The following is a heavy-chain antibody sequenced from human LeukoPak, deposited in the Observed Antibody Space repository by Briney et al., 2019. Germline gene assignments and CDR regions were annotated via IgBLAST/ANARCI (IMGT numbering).Heavy chain of an antibody. D-gene: IGHD6-13*01. J-gene: IGHJ4*02. CDR3: ARASPGIAHDFDY. Sequence: ASVKVSCKASGYTFTSYYMHWVRQAPGQGLGWMGIINPSGGSTSYVQKFQGRVTMTRDTSTSTVYMELSSLRSEDTAVYYCARASPGIAHDFDYWGQGTLVTVSS. V-gene: IGHV1-46*01. CDR2: INPSGGST. CDR1: GYTFTSYY.